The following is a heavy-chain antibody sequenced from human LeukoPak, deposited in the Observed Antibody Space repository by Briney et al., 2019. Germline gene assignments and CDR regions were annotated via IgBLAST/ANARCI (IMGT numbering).Heavy chain of an antibody. V-gene: IGHV3-11*01. CDR1: GFTFSDYY. CDR3: ARGVDILTASSAPHNWFDP. Sequence: SGGSLRLSCTASGFTFSDYYMSWIRQAPGKGLEWVSYITSSGSSIYYADSVKGRFTISRNNAKNTLYLQMNRLRAEDTALYYCARGVDILTASSAPHNWFDPWGQGTLVTVSS. D-gene: IGHD3-9*01. CDR2: ITSSGSSI. J-gene: IGHJ5*02.